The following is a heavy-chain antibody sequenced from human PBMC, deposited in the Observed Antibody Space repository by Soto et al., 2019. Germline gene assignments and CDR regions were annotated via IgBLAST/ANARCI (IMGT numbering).Heavy chain of an antibody. CDR1: GGSISTSNYY. Sequence: SETLSLTCTVSGGSISTSNYYWGWVRQPPGKGLDWIGNIYYSGTTYYNPSLKSRVTISVDTSKNQFSLKLNSVTAADTAVYYCATFVVPASRHTHFGFWGPGTLVTVSS. J-gene: IGHJ4*02. CDR3: ATFVVPASRHTHFGF. D-gene: IGHD2-21*02. CDR2: IYYSGTT. V-gene: IGHV4-39*01.